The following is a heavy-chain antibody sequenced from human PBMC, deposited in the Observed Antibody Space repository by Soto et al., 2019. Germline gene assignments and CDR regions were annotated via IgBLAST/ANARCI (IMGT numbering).Heavy chain of an antibody. Sequence: SATLSLTCTVPGGSISSGGYYWSWIRQHPGKGLEWIGYIYYSGSTYYNPSLKSRVTLSVDTSKNQFSLKLSSVTAADTAVYYCARVHMVRGVIDWFDPWGQGTLVTVSS. V-gene: IGHV4-31*03. J-gene: IGHJ5*02. D-gene: IGHD3-10*01. CDR2: IYYSGST. CDR1: GGSISSGGYY. CDR3: ARVHMVRGVIDWFDP.